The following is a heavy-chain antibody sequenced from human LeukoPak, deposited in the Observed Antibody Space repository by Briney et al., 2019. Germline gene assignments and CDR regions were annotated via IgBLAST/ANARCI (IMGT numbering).Heavy chain of an antibody. CDR3: ARVTVGASWFDY. Sequence: SETLSLTCTVSGGSVSSGSYYWSWIRQPPGKGLKWIGYIYYSGSTNYNPSLKSRVTISVDTSKNQFSLKLSSVTAADTAVYYCARVTVGASWFDYWGQGTLVTVSS. D-gene: IGHD1-26*01. CDR1: GGSVSSGSYY. J-gene: IGHJ4*02. V-gene: IGHV4-61*01. CDR2: IYYSGST.